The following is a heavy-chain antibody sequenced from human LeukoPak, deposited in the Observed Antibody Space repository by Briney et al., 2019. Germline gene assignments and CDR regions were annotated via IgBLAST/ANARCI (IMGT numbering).Heavy chain of an antibody. CDR1: GLTLSTYA. J-gene: IGHJ4*02. Sequence: GGSLRLSCAASGLTLSTYAMSWVRQAPGKGLEWVSAISGGGGSTYYADSVKGRFIISRDNSKNTLYLQMNSLRAEDTAVYYCAKDKIVVAGNFDYRGQGTLVTVSS. V-gene: IGHV3-23*01. CDR2: ISGGGGST. CDR3: AKDKIVVAGNFDY. D-gene: IGHD3-22*01.